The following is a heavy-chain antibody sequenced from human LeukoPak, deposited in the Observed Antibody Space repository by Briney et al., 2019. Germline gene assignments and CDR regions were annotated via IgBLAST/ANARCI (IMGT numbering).Heavy chain of an antibody. V-gene: IGHV4-61*05. J-gene: IGHJ4*02. D-gene: IGHD3-22*01. CDR2: IYYSGST. CDR1: GGSISSSSYY. Sequence: NPSETLSLTCTVSGGSISSSSYYWGWIRQPPGKGLEWIGYIYYSGSTNYNPSLKSRVTISVDTSKNQFSLKLSSVTAADTAVYYCARQKYYYDSSGWYYFDYWGQGTLVTVSS. CDR3: ARQKYYYDSSGWYYFDY.